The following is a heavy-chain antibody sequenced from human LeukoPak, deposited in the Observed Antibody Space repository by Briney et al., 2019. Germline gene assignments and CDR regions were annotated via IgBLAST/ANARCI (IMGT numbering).Heavy chain of an antibody. CDR2: ISGSGGST. J-gene: IGHJ4*02. CDR3: AKGTYIVGATSLIDY. D-gene: IGHD1-26*01. V-gene: IGHV3-23*01. CDR1: GFTFSSYA. Sequence: GGSLRLSCAASGFTFSSYAMIWVRQAPGKGLEWVSAISGSGGSTYYADSVKGRFTISRDNSKNTLYLQMNSLRAEDTAVYYCAKGTYIVGATSLIDYWGQGTLVTVSS.